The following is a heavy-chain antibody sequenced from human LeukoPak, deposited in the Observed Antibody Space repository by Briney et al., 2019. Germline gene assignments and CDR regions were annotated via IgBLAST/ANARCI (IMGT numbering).Heavy chain of an antibody. CDR1: GFTFSSYG. Sequence: PGRSLRLSCAASGFTFSSYGMHWVRQAPGKGLEWVAVIWYDGSNEYYADSVKGRFTISRDNSKNTLYLQMNSLRAEDTAVYYCAKGMRVVVPAAMDYWGQGTLVTVSP. CDR2: IWYDGSNE. D-gene: IGHD2-2*01. J-gene: IGHJ4*02. CDR3: AKGMRVVVPAAMDY. V-gene: IGHV3-33*06.